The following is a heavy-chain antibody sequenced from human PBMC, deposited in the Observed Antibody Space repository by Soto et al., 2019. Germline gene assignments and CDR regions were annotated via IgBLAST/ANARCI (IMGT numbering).Heavy chain of an antibody. CDR2: ISGSGGST. CDR1: GFTFSSYA. Sequence: GGSLRLSCAASGFTFSSYAMSWVRQAPGKGLGWVSAISGSGGSTYYADSVKGRFTISRDNSKNTLYLQMNSLRAEDTAVYYCAKATMVRGPHYYYYMDVWGKGTTVTVSS. V-gene: IGHV3-23*01. J-gene: IGHJ6*03. CDR3: AKATMVRGPHYYYYMDV. D-gene: IGHD3-10*01.